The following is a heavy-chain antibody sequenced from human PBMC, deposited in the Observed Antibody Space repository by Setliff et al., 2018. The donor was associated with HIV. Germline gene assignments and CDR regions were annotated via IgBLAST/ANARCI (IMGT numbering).Heavy chain of an antibody. V-gene: IGHV4-4*07. D-gene: IGHD4-4*01. J-gene: IGHJ6*03. Sequence: SETLSLTCAVSGYSISSGHYWGWIRQPAGKGLEWIGRIYTSGSTNYNPSLKSRVTMSVDASKNQFSLKLSSVTAADTAVYYCARRRGGSLTTVTTWYYYMDVWGKGSTVTVSS. CDR2: IYTSGST. CDR1: GYSISSGHY. CDR3: ARRRGGSLTTVTTWYYYMDV.